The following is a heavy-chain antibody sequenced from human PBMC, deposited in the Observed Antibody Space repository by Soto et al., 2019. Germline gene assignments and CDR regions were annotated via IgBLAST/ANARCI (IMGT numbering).Heavy chain of an antibody. CDR2: VYHTGDT. D-gene: IGHD2-21*02. Sequence: SATLSLTCGVSGGTVASSHWWSWVRQSPGRGLEWIGNVYHTGDTNFNPSLQSRVTFSVDKSNNQFSLRLTSGTAADTAVYFCAREIVTAGGNNYFDPWGPGTLVTVSS. CDR1: GGTVASSHW. V-gene: IGHV4-4*02. J-gene: IGHJ5*02. CDR3: AREIVTAGGNNYFDP.